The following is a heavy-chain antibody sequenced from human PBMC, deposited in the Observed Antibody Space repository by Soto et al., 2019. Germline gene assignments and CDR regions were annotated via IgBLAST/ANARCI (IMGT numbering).Heavy chain of an antibody. V-gene: IGHV1-18*01. D-gene: IGHD6-19*01. CDR1: GYTFTSYG. CDR2: ISAYNGNT. CDR3: ARDFRQWLVGGPIGY. J-gene: IGHJ4*02. Sequence: SSVKVSCKASGYTFTSYGISWVRQAPGQGLEWMGWISAYNGNTNYAQKLQGRVTMTTDTSTSTAYMELRSLRSDDTAVYYCARDFRQWLVGGPIGYWDQGTLVTVS.